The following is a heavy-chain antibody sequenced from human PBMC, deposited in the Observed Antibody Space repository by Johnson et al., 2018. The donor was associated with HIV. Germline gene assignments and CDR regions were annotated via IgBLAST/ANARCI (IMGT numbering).Heavy chain of an antibody. Sequence: VQLVESGGGLVQPGGSLRLSCAASGFTVSRNYMSWVRQAPGKGLEWVSVIYSGGSTYYADSVKGRFTISRDNSKNTVYLQMNSLRAEDTAVYYCARGYILTGESGAFDMWGQGTMVTVSS. CDR1: GFTVSRNY. CDR2: IYSGGST. CDR3: ARGYILTGESGAFDM. D-gene: IGHD3-9*01. J-gene: IGHJ3*02. V-gene: IGHV3-66*01.